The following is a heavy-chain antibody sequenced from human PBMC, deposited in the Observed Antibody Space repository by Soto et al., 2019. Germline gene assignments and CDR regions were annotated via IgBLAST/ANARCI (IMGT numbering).Heavy chain of an antibody. Sequence: EVQLVESGGGLVKTGGSLRLSCAASGITFTRYSMNWVRQAPGKGLEWVSSISSTTNYIYYGDSMKGRFTISRDNAKNSLYLEMNSLRAEDTAVYYCARESEDLTSNFDYWGQGTLVTVSS. J-gene: IGHJ4*02. V-gene: IGHV3-21*06. CDR3: ARESEDLTSNFDY. CDR2: ISSTTNYI. CDR1: GITFTRYS.